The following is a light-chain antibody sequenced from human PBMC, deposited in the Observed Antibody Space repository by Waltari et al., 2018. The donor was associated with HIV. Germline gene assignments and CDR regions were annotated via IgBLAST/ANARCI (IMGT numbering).Light chain of an antibody. CDR3: QVFENSRVQA. CDR1: NIGDKH. V-gene: IGLV3-21*01. J-gene: IGLJ1*01. Sequence: YVLTQPPSVSVAPGKTATITCGGNNIGDKHVHWYQQKSGQAPVLVSYDDKLRPSGIPARISGSNSGGTATLTISGVEVGDEAEYYCQVFENSRVQAFGTGTKVTVL. CDR2: DDK.